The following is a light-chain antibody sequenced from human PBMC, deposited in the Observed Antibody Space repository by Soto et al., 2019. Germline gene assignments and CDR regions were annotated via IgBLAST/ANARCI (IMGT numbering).Light chain of an antibody. CDR3: LHYDNLPPFN. Sequence: DIQMTQSPSSLSASVGDRVTITCQASQDIRKYLSWYQQKPGRAPKLLIYGASNLETVVPSRLSGSGDETYFTFTIINGQPENIGPYYCLHYDNLPPFNFGPGTKVPIK. J-gene: IGKJ3*01. V-gene: IGKV1-33*01. CDR1: QDIRKY. CDR2: GAS.